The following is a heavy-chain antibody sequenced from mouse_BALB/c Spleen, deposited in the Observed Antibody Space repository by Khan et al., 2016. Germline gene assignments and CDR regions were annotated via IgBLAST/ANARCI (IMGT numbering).Heavy chain of an antibody. CDR3: ARTKEVVATYFDN. CDR2: TNPTNGRT. V-gene: IGHV1S81*02. Sequence: QVQLQQSGAELVKAGASVKMSCKASGYTFTSYWMHWVKQRLGQGLEWFAETNPTNGRTSYNEMFKSKAILTVDTSSSTAYMLLSGPSFEDSAVYYCARTKEVVATYFDNWGQGTTLTVSS. D-gene: IGHD1-1*01. CDR1: GYTFTSYW. J-gene: IGHJ2*01.